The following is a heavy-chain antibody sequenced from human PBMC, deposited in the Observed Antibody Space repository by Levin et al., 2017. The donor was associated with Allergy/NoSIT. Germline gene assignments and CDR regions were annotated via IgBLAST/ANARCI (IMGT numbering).Heavy chain of an antibody. CDR1: GFTVSSNY. J-gene: IGHJ4*02. CDR3: ARGGSWYGSGSYLD. Sequence: GGSLRLSCAASGFTVSSNYMSWVRQAPGKGLEWVSVIYSGGSTYYADSVKGRFTISRDNSKNTLYLQMNSLRAEDTAVYYCARGGSWYGSGSYLDWGQGTLVTVSS. V-gene: IGHV3-53*01. D-gene: IGHD1-26*01. CDR2: IYSGGST.